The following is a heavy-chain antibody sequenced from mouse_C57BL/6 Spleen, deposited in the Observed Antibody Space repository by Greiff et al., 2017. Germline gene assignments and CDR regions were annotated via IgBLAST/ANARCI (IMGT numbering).Heavy chain of an antibody. CDR2: INPNNGGT. Sequence: VQLQQSGPELVKPGASVKMSCKASGYTFTDYNMHWVKQSPGKSLEWIGYINPNNGGTSYNQKFKGKATLTVNKSSSTAYMELRSLTSEDSAVYYCARDYYGSLNWYFDVWGTGTTGTVPS. D-gene: IGHD1-1*01. CDR1: GYTFTDYN. V-gene: IGHV1-22*01. J-gene: IGHJ1*03. CDR3: ARDYYGSLNWYFDV.